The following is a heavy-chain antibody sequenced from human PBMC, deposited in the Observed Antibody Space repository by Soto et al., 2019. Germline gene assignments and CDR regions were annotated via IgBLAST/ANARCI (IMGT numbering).Heavy chain of an antibody. CDR2: ISRSTSTI. CDR1: GFTFSSYS. Sequence: GGSLRLSCAASGFTFSSYSMNWVRQAPGKGLEWVSYISRSTSTIYYADSVKGRFTISRDNAKNSLYLQMNSLRPKDTAVYYCARGLRARGDYFDYWGQGILVTVSS. CDR3: ARGLRARGDYFDY. D-gene: IGHD3-16*01. V-gene: IGHV3-48*01. J-gene: IGHJ4*02.